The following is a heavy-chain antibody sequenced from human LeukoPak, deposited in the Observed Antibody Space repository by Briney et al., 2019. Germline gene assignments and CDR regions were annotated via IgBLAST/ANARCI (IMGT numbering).Heavy chain of an antibody. J-gene: IGHJ4*02. V-gene: IGHV3-11*04. CDR3: ARDPRTVRI. D-gene: IGHD1-1*01. Sequence: LSLTCTVSGGSISSYYWSWIRQAPGKGLEWLSYISGNGGVIQYADSVKGRFAISRDNAKNLLYLQMDSLRVEDTAIYYCARDPRTVRIWGQGPLVTVSS. CDR2: ISGNGGVI. CDR1: GGSISSYY.